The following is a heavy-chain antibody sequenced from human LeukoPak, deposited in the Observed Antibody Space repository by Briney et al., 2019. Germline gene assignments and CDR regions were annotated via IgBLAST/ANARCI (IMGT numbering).Heavy chain of an antibody. CDR1: GGSISSSSYY. D-gene: IGHD1-26*01. V-gene: IGHV4-39*07. J-gene: IGHJ4*02. CDR3: ARGGSYFGY. CDR2: IYYSGST. Sequence: SETLSLTCTVSGGSISSSSYYWGWIRQPPGKGLEWIGSIYYSGSTYYNPSLKSRVTISVDTSKNQFSLNLSSVTAADTAVYYCARGGSYFGYWGQGTLVTASS.